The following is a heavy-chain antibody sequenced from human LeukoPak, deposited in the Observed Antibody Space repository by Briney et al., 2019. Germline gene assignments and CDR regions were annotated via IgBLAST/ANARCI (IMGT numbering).Heavy chain of an antibody. Sequence: PGGSLRLSCAASGFTFSNYWMAWVRQAPGKGPEWVADIKLDGSATYYVDSVKGRFTISRDNAMNSLYLQMNSLRAEDTAVYYCARGVVAPYYFDYWGQGTLVTVSS. CDR2: IKLDGSAT. CDR3: ARGVVAPYYFDY. J-gene: IGHJ4*02. V-gene: IGHV3-7*01. D-gene: IGHD2-15*01. CDR1: GFTFSNYW.